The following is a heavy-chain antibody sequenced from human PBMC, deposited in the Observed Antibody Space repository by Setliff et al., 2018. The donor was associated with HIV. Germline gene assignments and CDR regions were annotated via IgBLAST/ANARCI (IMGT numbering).Heavy chain of an antibody. Sequence: ETLSPTCTVPGGSISNSRYYWSWIRQPPGKGLEWIGSIYYSGSTYYNPSFKSRVTISVDTSKNQFSLKLSSVTAADAAVYYCASRVYYYDSSGYLREEGFDPWGQGTLVTVSS. J-gene: IGHJ5*02. CDR3: ASRVYYYDSSGYLREEGFDP. D-gene: IGHD3-22*01. CDR1: GGSISNSRYY. CDR2: IYYSGST. V-gene: IGHV4-39*01.